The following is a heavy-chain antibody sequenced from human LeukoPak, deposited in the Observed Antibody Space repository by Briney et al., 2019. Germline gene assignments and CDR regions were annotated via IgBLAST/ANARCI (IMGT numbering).Heavy chain of an antibody. V-gene: IGHV4-38-2*02. CDR3: VREIFCSGGSCYMDAFDI. CDR2: IYRSGST. D-gene: IGHD2-15*01. J-gene: IGHJ3*02. Sequence: PSETLSLTCAVSGFSISIDYYWVWIRQPPGRGXXXXXSIYRSGSTYYNPSLKSRVTMAVDTSKNHFSLKLSSVTAADTAVYYCVREIFCSGGSCYMDAFDIWGQGTVVTVSS. CDR1: GFSISIDYY.